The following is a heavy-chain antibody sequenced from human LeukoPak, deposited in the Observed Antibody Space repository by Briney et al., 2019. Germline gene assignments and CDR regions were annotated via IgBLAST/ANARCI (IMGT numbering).Heavy chain of an antibody. CDR3: ARHGGETIVATLLLAFDI. J-gene: IGHJ3*02. CDR1: GGSISSYS. CDR2: MFYSGGT. D-gene: IGHD5-12*01. V-gene: IGHV4-59*08. Sequence: SETLSLTCSVSGGSISSYSWTWIRQPPGKGLEWIGYMFYSGGTNYNPSLKSRVTISADTSKNQLSLNLRSVTAADTAVYYCARHGGETIVATLLLAFDIWGQGTTVTVSS.